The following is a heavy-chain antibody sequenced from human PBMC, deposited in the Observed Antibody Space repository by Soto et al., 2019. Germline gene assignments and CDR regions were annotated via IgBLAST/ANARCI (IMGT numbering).Heavy chain of an antibody. CDR1: GVTFKDYG. J-gene: IGHJ2*01. Sequence: QVQLVESGGGVAQPGRSLRLSCGAPGVTFKDYGMHWVHQAPGKGLEWVAVISYDGKQTYYADSVKGRFTISKDKSKRTLFLQMNSLRVDDTAVYYCARDGWGSNWYFDLWGRGTLVTVSS. V-gene: IGHV3-30*03. D-gene: IGHD3-16*01. CDR3: ARDGWGSNWYFDL. CDR2: ISYDGKQT.